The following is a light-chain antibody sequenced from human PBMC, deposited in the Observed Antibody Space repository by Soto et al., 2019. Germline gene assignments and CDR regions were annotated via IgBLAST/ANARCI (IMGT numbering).Light chain of an antibody. Sequence: AIQLTQSPSSLSASLGDRITITCRASQGISIDLGWFQQKPGQAPRLLIYAASILPTGAPSRFSGSGSGSAFSLTITRLQPEDFATYYCLQDYSSPITFGQGTRLEI. CDR2: AAS. J-gene: IGKJ5*01. CDR1: QGISID. V-gene: IGKV1-6*02. CDR3: LQDYSSPIT.